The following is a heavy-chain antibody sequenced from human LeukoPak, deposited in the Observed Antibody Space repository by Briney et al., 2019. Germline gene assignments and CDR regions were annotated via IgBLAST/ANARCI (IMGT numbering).Heavy chain of an antibody. CDR2: IYTSGST. J-gene: IGHJ6*03. D-gene: IGHD6-13*01. CDR1: GGSISSYN. Sequence: SETLSLTCTVSGGSISSYNSSSIRQTAGKGLEWIGRIYTSGSTHYNPSLKSRVTMSVDTSKNQFSLNLSSVTAADTAVYYWARVMWGRDSSSYTGYYYYYYMDVGGKGTTVTVSS. V-gene: IGHV4-4*07. CDR3: ARVMWGRDSSSYTGYYYYYYMDV.